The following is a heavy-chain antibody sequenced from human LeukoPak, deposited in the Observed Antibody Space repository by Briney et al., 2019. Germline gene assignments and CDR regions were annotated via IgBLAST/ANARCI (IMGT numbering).Heavy chain of an antibody. D-gene: IGHD5-12*01. CDR1: GGSISSSSYY. V-gene: IGHV4-39*07. CDR3: ARRGVVATITSV. J-gene: IGHJ4*02. Sequence: SETLSLTCAVSGGSISSSSYYWDWIRQPPGKGLEWIGSFYYSGSTYYNPSLKSRVTRSVDTSKNQFSLKLNSVTAADTAVYYCARRGVVATITSVWGQGTLVTVSS. CDR2: FYYSGST.